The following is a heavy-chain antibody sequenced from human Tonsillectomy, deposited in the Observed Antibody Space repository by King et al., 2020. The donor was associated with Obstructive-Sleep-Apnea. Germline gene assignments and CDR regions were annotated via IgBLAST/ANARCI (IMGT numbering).Heavy chain of an antibody. V-gene: IGHV5-51*01. CDR3: ARPDYYDSGSSEY. Sequence: QLVQSGAEVKKPGESLKISCTGSGYNFTTYWIGWVRQMPGKGLEWMGIIYPDDSDTRYSPSFQGQVTISADKSITTAYLQWSSLKASDTAVYFCARPDYYDSGSSEYWGQGTLVTVSS. J-gene: IGHJ4*02. CDR1: GYNFTTYW. CDR2: IYPDDSDT. D-gene: IGHD3-10*01.